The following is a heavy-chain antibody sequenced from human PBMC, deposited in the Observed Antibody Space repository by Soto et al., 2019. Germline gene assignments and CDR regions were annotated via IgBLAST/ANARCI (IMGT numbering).Heavy chain of an antibody. CDR2: INAGNGNT. Sequence: GASVKVSCKASGYTFTSYAMHWVRQAPGQRLEWMGWINAGNGNTKYSQKFQGRVTITRDTSASTAYMELSSLRSEDTAVYYCARKAVAGTGNPFDYWGQGTLVTVSS. V-gene: IGHV1-3*01. CDR3: ARKAVAGTGNPFDY. D-gene: IGHD6-19*01. J-gene: IGHJ4*02. CDR1: GYTFTSYA.